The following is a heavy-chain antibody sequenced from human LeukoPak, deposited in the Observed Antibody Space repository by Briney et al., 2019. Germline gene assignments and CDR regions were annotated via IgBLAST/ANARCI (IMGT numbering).Heavy chain of an antibody. Sequence: GGSLRLSCAASGFTFSSYAMSWVRQAPGKGLEWVSAISGSGGSTYYADSVKGRFTISRDNSKNTLYLQMNSLRVEDTALYYCARMSASYLDYWGQGTLVSVSS. CDR1: GFTFSSYA. V-gene: IGHV3-23*01. J-gene: IGHJ4*02. CDR2: ISGSGGST. CDR3: ARMSASYLDY. D-gene: IGHD3-3*01.